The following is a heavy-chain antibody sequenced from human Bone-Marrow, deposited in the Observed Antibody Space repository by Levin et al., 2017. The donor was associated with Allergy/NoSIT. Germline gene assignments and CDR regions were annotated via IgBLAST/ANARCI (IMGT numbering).Heavy chain of an antibody. Sequence: GGSLRLSCAASGFTFENYAMYWVRQTPGKGLEWVSAISWNSGNIAYADSMRGRFTISRDNTKNSLYLQMNSLRDEDTALYYCAKSTGAYYYGIEVWGQGTAVIVSS. V-gene: IGHV3-9*01. J-gene: IGHJ6*02. D-gene: IGHD4-11*01. CDR1: GFTFENYA. CDR2: ISWNSGNI. CDR3: AKSTGAYYYGIEV.